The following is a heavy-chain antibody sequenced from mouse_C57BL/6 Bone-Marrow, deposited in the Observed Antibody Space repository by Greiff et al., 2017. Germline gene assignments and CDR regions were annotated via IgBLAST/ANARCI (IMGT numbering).Heavy chain of an antibody. CDR3: AREEVSVPFTTGDAMDY. D-gene: IGHD1-1*01. J-gene: IGHJ4*01. CDR2: IDPNSGGT. CDR1: GYTFTSYW. Sequence: QVQLQQPGAELVKPGASVKLSCKASGYTFTSYWMHWVKQRPGRGLEWIGRIDPNSGGTKYNEKFKSKATLTVDKPSSTAYMQLSSLTSEDSAVYYCAREEVSVPFTTGDAMDYWGQGTSVTVSS. V-gene: IGHV1-72*01.